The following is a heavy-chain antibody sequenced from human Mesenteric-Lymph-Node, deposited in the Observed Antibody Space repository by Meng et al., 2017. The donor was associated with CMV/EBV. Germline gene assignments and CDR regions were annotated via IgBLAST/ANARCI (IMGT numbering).Heavy chain of an antibody. Sequence: GESLKISCAASGFTFSSYAMCWVRQAPGKGLEWVSAIGDSGGNTYYADSVKGRFTISRDNSKNTLYLQMNSLRAEDTAVYYCAKPSGYSSSWYHYWGQGTLVTVSS. CDR1: GFTFSSYA. CDR2: IGDSGGNT. D-gene: IGHD6-13*01. CDR3: AKPSGYSSSWYHY. J-gene: IGHJ4*02. V-gene: IGHV3-23*01.